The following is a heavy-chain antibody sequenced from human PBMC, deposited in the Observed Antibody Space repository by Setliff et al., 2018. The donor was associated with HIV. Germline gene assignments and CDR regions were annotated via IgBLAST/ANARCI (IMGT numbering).Heavy chain of an antibody. J-gene: IGHJ4*02. CDR3: ATCSAGGGGRGY. Sequence: SETLSLTCTVSGGSISDSYWSWIRQPPGKGLEWIGYVYYSRTSSHENFFHTGTTKYNPFLESRVTITQDTSKNQFSLRLNSVTAADTAVYYGATCSAGGGGRGYWGQGRLVTVSS. CDR1: GGSISDSY. CDR2: VYYSRTSSHENFFHTGTT. D-gene: IGHD1-26*01. V-gene: IGHV4-59*01.